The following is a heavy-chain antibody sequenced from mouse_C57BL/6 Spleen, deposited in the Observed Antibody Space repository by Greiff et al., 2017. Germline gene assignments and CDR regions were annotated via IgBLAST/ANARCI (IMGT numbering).Heavy chain of an antibody. CDR2: IDPANGNT. V-gene: IGHV14-3*01. J-gene: IGHJ2*01. CDR1: GFNIKNTY. CDR3: AGSEGLYYVDY. D-gene: IGHD6-2*01. Sequence: EVQLQQSVAELVRPGASVKLSCTASGFNIKNTYMPWVKQRPEQGLEWIGRIDPANGNTKYAPKFQGKATITADTSSNTAYLQLSSLTSEDTAIYYCAGSEGLYYVDYWGQGTTLTVSS.